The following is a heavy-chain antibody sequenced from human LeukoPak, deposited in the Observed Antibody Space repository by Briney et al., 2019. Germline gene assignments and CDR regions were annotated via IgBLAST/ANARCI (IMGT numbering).Heavy chain of an antibody. D-gene: IGHD6-19*01. CDR3: ARHPTPDSSGWYLGYFDY. Sequence: SETLSLTCTVSRGSISSSSYYWRWIRQPPGKGLEGIGCIYYSGSTYYNSCLKSRVPISGRPSQNQFSPKLCCVTTGEMAVFYRARHPTPDSSGWYLGYFDYWGQGTLVTVSS. CDR2: IYYSGST. J-gene: IGHJ4*02. CDR1: RGSISSSSYY. V-gene: IGHV4-39*01.